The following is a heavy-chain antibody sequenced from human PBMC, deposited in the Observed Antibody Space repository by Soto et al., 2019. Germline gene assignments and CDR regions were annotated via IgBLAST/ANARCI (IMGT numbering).Heavy chain of an antibody. CDR3: ARTRPGLYFDY. V-gene: IGHV3-7*01. J-gene: IGHJ4*02. CDR1: GFTFSSNW. Sequence: PGGSLRLSCAASGFTFSSNWMSFSSNWMSWVRQAPGKGLEWVANIKVDGSEKYYVNSVKGRFTISRDNAKNSLYLQMNSLIAEDTAVYYCARTRPGLYFDYWGQGTLVTVSS. CDR2: IKVDGSEK.